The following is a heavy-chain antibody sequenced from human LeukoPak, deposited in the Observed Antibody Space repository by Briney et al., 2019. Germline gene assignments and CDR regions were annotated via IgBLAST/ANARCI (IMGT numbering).Heavy chain of an antibody. CDR3: AREQGMATIDY. V-gene: IGHV3-23*01. J-gene: IGHJ4*02. CDR2: ISNSDDST. CDR1: GFPFSSYA. D-gene: IGHD5-24*01. Sequence: GGSLRLSCAASGFPFSSYAMSWVRQAPGKGLEWVSTISNSDDSTYYADSVKGRFTISRDNAKNSLYLQMNSLRAEDTAVYYCAREQGMATIDYWGQGTLVTVSS.